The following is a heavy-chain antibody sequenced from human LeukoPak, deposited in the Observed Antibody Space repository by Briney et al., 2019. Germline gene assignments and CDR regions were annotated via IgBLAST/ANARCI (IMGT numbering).Heavy chain of an antibody. V-gene: IGHV3-53*01. CDR2: IYSGGST. D-gene: IGHD2-21*01. Sequence: GGSLRLSCAASGFTVSSSYMHWVRQTPGKGLEWVSVIYSGGSTYYADSVKGRFTISRDNSKNTLYLQMNNLRVEDTAVYYCARAPLLWWEGRLEEGSFDYWGQGTLVTVSS. J-gene: IGHJ4*02. CDR3: ARAPLLWWEGRLEEGSFDY. CDR1: GFTVSSSY.